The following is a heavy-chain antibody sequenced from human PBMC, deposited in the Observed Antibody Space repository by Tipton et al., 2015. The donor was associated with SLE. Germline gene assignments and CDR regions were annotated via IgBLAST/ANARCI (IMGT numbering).Heavy chain of an antibody. V-gene: IGHV3-30*02. CDR3: AGGTGAYFDH. CDR2: IRADGSNK. CDR1: GFTYSGYA. D-gene: IGHD3-16*01. Sequence: SQRLSCAASGFTYSGYAMHWVRQAPGKGLEWVAFIRADGSNKDYADSVKGRFTISRDNSKNTLYLQMNRLRVGDTAAYYCAGGTGAYFDHWGQGTLVTVSS. J-gene: IGHJ4*02.